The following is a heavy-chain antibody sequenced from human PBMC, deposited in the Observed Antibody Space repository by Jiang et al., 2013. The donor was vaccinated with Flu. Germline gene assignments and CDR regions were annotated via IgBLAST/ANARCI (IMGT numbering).Heavy chain of an antibody. CDR3: ARGGLSGWDFDY. Sequence: WLGIIYWDDDTRYSPSLENRLTITSDNSKNQVVLTMTNMDPVDTATYYCARGGLSGWDFDYWGQGTLVTVSS. CDR2: IYWDDDT. V-gene: IGHV2-5*02. D-gene: IGHD6-19*01. J-gene: IGHJ4*02.